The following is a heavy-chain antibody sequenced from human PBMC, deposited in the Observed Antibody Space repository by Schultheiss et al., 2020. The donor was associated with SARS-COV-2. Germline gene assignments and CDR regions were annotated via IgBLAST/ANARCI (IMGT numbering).Heavy chain of an antibody. CDR2: IYYSGST. V-gene: IGHV4-59*12. D-gene: IGHD5-12*01. CDR1: GGSISSYY. CDR3: AKDLSGYDLGGMDV. Sequence: SETLSLTCTVSGGSISSYYWSWIRQPPGKGLEWIGYIYYSGSTNYNPSLKSRVTISVDTSKNQFSLKLSSVTAADTAVYYCAKDLSGYDLGGMDVWGQGTTVTVSS. J-gene: IGHJ6*02.